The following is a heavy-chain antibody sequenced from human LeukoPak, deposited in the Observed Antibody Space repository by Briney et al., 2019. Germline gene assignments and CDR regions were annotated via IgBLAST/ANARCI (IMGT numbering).Heavy chain of an antibody. Sequence: PGGSLRFSCAASGFTFSDYSMNWVRQAPGKGLEWISYIGIDSGNTNYADSVKGRSTISGDKAKNSLYLQMNSLRVEDTAVYYCARDYKYAFDNWGQGTLVTVSS. CDR1: GFTFSDYS. D-gene: IGHD5-24*01. CDR2: IGIDSGNT. V-gene: IGHV3-48*01. J-gene: IGHJ4*02. CDR3: ARDYKYAFDN.